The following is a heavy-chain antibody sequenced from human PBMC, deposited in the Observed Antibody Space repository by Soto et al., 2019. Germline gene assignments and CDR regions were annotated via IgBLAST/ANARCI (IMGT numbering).Heavy chain of an antibody. V-gene: IGHV3-7*01. J-gene: IGHJ4*02. CDR1: GFTFSSYW. D-gene: IGHD6-13*01. CDR2: IKQDGSEK. Sequence: GGSLRLSCAASGFTFSSYWMSWVRQAPGKGLEWVANIKQDGSEKYYVDSVKGRFTISRDNAKNSLYLQMNSLRAEDTAVYYCARDGQLVINYFDYWGQGTLVTVSS. CDR3: ARDGQLVINYFDY.